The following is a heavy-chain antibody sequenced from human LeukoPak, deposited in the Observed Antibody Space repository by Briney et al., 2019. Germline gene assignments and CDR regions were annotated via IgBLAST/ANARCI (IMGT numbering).Heavy chain of an antibody. Sequence: VESLKISCKGSGYSFTSYWIGWVRQMPGKGLEWMAIINPGDSDTRYSPSFQGQVTISADKSISTAYLQWSSLKASDTAIYYCARQGPTVASDYWGQGTLVTVSS. CDR1: GYSFTSYW. J-gene: IGHJ4*02. CDR3: ARQGPTVASDY. CDR2: INPGDSDT. D-gene: IGHD4-23*01. V-gene: IGHV5-51*01.